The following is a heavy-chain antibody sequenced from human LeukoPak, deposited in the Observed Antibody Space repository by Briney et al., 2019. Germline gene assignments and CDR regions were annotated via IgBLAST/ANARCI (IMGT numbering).Heavy chain of an antibody. V-gene: IGHV1-2*02. D-gene: IGHD3-22*01. J-gene: IGHJ4*02. CDR1: GYTFTGYY. Sequence: ASVKVSCKASGYTFTGYYMHWVRQAPGQGLEWMRWINPNSGGTNYAQKFQGRVTMTRDTSISTAYMELSRLRSDDTAVYYCARDFDSSGYYVGYYFDYWGQGTLVTVSS. CDR3: ARDFDSSGYYVGYYFDY. CDR2: INPNSGGT.